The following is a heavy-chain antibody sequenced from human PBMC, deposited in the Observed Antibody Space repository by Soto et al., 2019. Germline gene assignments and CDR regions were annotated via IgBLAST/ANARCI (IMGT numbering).Heavy chain of an antibody. CDR2: IIPIFGTA. CDR3: ARDNRAYDILTGYYDRDYYGMDV. J-gene: IGHJ6*02. V-gene: IGHV1-69*06. CDR1: GGTFSSYA. D-gene: IGHD3-9*01. Sequence: AASVKVSCKASGGTFSSYAISWVRQAPGQGLEWIGGIIPIFGTANYAQKFQGRVTITADKSTSTAYMELSSLRSEDTAVYYCARDNRAYDILTGYYDRDYYGMDVWGQGTTVTVSS.